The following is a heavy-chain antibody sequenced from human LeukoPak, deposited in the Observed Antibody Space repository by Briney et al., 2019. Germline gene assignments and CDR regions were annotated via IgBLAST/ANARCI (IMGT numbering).Heavy chain of an antibody. CDR1: EFAFSKYD. J-gene: IGHJ4*02. CDR3: ARLREIPVFGVVTKSTSYFDY. D-gene: IGHD3-3*01. V-gene: IGHV3-7*01. Sequence: GGSLRLSCAASEFAFSKYDMSWVRQAPGKGLELVANIKQDRSEKYYVDSVKGRFTISRDNAKNSLYLQMNSMRAEDTAVYYCARLREIPVFGVVTKSTSYFDYWGQGTLVTVSS. CDR2: IKQDRSEK.